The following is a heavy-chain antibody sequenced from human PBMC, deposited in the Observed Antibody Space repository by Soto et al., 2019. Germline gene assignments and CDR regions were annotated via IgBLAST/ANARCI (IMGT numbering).Heavy chain of an antibody. CDR3: AKDRLPTIIVVVTDLDY. CDR1: GFTFSSYA. V-gene: IGHV3-23*01. CDR2: ISGSGGST. J-gene: IGHJ4*02. Sequence: VQLLASGGGLVQPGGSLRLSCAASGFTFSSYALSWVRQAPGKWLEWVSAISGSGGSTYYADSVTGRFTISRDTSKNKLNLQRNSREAEDTAVYYCAKDRLPTIIVVVTDLDYWGQGTLVSVCS. D-gene: IGHD3-22*01.